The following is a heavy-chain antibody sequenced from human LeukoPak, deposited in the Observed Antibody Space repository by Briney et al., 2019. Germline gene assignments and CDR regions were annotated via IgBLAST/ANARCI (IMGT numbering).Heavy chain of an antibody. CDR3: ATRAGDSGSYLRIN. J-gene: IGHJ4*02. CDR2: ISSSSSYI. Sequence: PGGSLRLSCAASGFTFSSYSMNWVRQAPGKGLEWVSSISSSSSYIYYADSEKGRFTISRDNAKNSLYLQMNSLRAEDTAVYYCATRAGDSGSYLRINWGQGTLVTVSS. V-gene: IGHV3-21*01. CDR1: GFTFSSYS. D-gene: IGHD1-26*01.